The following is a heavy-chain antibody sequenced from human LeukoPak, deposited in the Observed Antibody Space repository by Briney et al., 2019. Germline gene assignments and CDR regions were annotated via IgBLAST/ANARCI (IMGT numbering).Heavy chain of an antibody. J-gene: IGHJ3*02. CDR2: IYYSGST. CDR1: GGSISSYY. CDR3: ARPVAYDDAFDI. V-gene: IGHV4-59*01. D-gene: IGHD4-23*01. Sequence: SETLSLTCTVSGGSISSYYRSWIRQPPGKGLEWIGYIYYSGSTNYNPSLKSRVTISVDTSKNQFSLKLSSVTAADTAVYYCARPVAYDDAFDIWGQGTMVTVSS.